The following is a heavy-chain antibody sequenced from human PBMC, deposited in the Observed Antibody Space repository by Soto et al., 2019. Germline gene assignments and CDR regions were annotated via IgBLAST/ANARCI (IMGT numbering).Heavy chain of an antibody. V-gene: IGHV3-30*18. Sequence: GGSLRLSCAASGFSFSSYGMHWVRQAPGKGLEWVAVISYDGSNKYYADSVKGRFTISRDNSKNTLYLQMNSLRAEDTAVYYSAKDRRVYGGDPRGEGFDYWGQGTLVTVSS. CDR2: ISYDGSNK. J-gene: IGHJ4*02. D-gene: IGHD3-16*01. CDR1: GFSFSSYG. CDR3: AKDRRVYGGDPRGEGFDY.